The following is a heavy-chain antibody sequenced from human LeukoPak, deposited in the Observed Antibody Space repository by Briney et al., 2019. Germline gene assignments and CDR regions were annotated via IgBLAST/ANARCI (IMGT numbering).Heavy chain of an antibody. CDR1: VFTFRDCG. D-gene: IGHD3-16*01. CDR3: VKGGRSSHNWFDP. Sequence: GVSLSLFCGASVFTFRDCGMHWVRQARGKGVEWVAVIRNDGSKDYYPDSVKGGFTISRDNSRTTLYLQMHSRRSEDTAVYYCVKGGRSSHNWFDPGGQGILVTVSS. V-gene: IGHV3-30*02. CDR2: IRNDGSKD. J-gene: IGHJ5*02.